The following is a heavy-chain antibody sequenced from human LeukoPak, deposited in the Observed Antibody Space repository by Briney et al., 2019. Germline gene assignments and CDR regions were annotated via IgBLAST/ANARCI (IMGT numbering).Heavy chain of an antibody. CDR1: GYSFTNYW. D-gene: IGHD6-19*01. J-gene: IGHJ3*01. V-gene: IGHV5-51*01. Sequence: GESLKISCKGSGYSFTNYWIGWVRQMPGKDVEWMGIIYPGDSEARYSPSFRGQVTISADKSINTAYLQWSSLKASDTAMYYCARCKAVAGTINAFDFWGQGTMVTVSS. CDR2: IYPGDSEA. CDR3: ARCKAVAGTINAFDF.